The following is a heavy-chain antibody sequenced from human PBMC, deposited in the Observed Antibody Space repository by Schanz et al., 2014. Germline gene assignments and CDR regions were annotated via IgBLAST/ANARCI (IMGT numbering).Heavy chain of an antibody. Sequence: EVQLVESGGGLVQPGGSLRLSCAASGFSFSDHAMDWVRQAAGKGLEWVSSISGDHRNTFYADSVKGRFTISRDNSKNTLYLQMNSLRAEDTAVYYSARKMKVGVYGGKGQDSLDIWGQGTMVTVSS. CDR1: GFSFSDHA. J-gene: IGHJ3*02. CDR3: ARKMKVGVYGGKGQDSLDI. D-gene: IGHD3-22*01. CDR2: ISGDHRNT. V-gene: IGHV3-23*04.